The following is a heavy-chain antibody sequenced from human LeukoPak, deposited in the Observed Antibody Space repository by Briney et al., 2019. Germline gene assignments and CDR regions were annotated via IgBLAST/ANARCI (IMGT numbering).Heavy chain of an antibody. J-gene: IGHJ4*02. CDR2: LYNTGNT. Sequence: PGGSLRLSCAASGFTANSNYLSWVRQAPGKGLEWVSTLYNTGNTYYANSVKGRFSISRDNSKNTLFLQMNSLRAEDTAVYYCARLTPAAGRLYFVDWGPGTLVTVSS. CDR1: GFTANSNY. CDR3: ARLTPAAGRLYFVD. V-gene: IGHV3-53*01. D-gene: IGHD6-13*01.